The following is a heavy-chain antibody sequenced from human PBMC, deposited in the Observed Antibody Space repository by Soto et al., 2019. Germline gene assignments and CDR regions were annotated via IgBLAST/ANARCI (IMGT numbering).Heavy chain of an antibody. CDR2: ISSCSSYI. CDR1: GFTFSSYS. CDR3: ARTGTTNAFDI. D-gene: IGHD1-1*01. J-gene: IGHJ3*02. V-gene: IGHV3-21*01. Sequence: PGGSLRLSCAASGFTFSSYSMNWVRQAPGKGLEWVSSISSCSSYIYYADSVKGRFTISRDNAKNSLYLQMNSLRAEDTAVYYCARTGTTNAFDIWGQGTMVTVSS.